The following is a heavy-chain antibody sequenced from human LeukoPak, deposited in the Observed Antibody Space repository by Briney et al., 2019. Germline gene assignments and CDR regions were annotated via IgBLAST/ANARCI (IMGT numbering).Heavy chain of an antibody. Sequence: PGGSLRLSCAASGFTFSSYSMNWVRQAPGKGLEWVSYISSSGSTIYYADSVKGRFTISRDNAKNSLYLQMNSLRAEDTAVYYCASGYNWNDPPGYWGQGTLVTVSS. CDR2: ISSSGSTI. J-gene: IGHJ4*02. D-gene: IGHD1-20*01. CDR3: ASGYNWNDPPGY. V-gene: IGHV3-48*04. CDR1: GFTFSSYS.